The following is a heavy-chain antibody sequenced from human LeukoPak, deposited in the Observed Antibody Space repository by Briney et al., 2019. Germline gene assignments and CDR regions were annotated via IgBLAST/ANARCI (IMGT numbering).Heavy chain of an antibody. D-gene: IGHD4-17*01. V-gene: IGHV3-21*01. Sequence: GGSLRLSCAASGFTFSSYWMSWVRQAPGKGLEWVSSISSDSSYIYYADAVHGRLTVSRDNAKYSLYLQMNSLRAEDTAVYYCVRGSYGAYDYWGQGSLVTVSS. CDR2: ISSDSSYI. CDR1: GFTFSSYW. J-gene: IGHJ4*02. CDR3: VRGSYGAYDY.